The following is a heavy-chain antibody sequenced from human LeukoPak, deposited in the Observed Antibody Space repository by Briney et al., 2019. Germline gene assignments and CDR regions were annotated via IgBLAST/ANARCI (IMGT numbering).Heavy chain of an antibody. D-gene: IGHD1-26*01. CDR2: ISWNSGSI. V-gene: IGHV3-9*01. Sequence: GGSLRLSCAASGFTFSSYGMHWVRQAPGKGLEWVSGISWNSGSIGYADSVKGRFTISRDNAKNSLYLQMNSLRAEDTALYYCARIVGATRWFDPWGQGTLVTVSS. J-gene: IGHJ5*02. CDR3: ARIVGATRWFDP. CDR1: GFTFSSYG.